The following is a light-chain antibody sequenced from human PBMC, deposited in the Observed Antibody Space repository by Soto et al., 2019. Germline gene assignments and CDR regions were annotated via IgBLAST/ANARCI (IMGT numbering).Light chain of an antibody. CDR2: WAS. J-gene: IGKJ2*01. CDR3: QQYYSTPPYT. CDR1: QSVLYSSNNKNY. Sequence: DIVMTQSPVSLAVSLGERATINCKSSQSVLYSSNNKNYLAWYRQKPGQPPKLIIYWASIRESGVPDRISGSGSGTDFTLTISSLQAEDVAVYYCQQYYSTPPYTVGQGTKLEIK. V-gene: IGKV4-1*01.